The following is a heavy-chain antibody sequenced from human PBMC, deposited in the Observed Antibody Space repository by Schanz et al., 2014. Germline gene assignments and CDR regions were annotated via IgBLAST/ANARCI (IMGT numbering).Heavy chain of an antibody. V-gene: IGHV3-30*03. CDR2: ISNHGLNT. CDR1: GFTVSSNY. CDR3: ARVETFNYDDITLYHHFFDP. J-gene: IGHJ5*02. Sequence: VQLVESGGGLIQPGGSLRLSCAASGFTVSSNYMSWVRQAPGKGLEWVAAISNHGLNTYFGDSVKGRFTISRDNSRNTVFLQMNSLKPEDMAIYYCARVETFNYDDITLYHHFFDPWGQGTLVTVSS. D-gene: IGHD3-16*01.